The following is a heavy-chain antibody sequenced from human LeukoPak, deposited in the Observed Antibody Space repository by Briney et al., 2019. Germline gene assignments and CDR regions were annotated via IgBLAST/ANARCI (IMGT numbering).Heavy chain of an antibody. D-gene: IGHD2-21*02. CDR2: IYYSGST. J-gene: IGHJ4*02. V-gene: IGHV4-39*01. CDR1: GGSISSSSYY. Sequence: SETLSLTCTVSGGSISSSSYYWGWIRQPPGKGLEWIGSIYYSGSTYYNPSLKSRVTISVDTSKNQFSLKLSSVTAADTAVYYCARGTYCGGDCYSIDYWGQGTLVTVPS. CDR3: ARGTYCGGDCYSIDY.